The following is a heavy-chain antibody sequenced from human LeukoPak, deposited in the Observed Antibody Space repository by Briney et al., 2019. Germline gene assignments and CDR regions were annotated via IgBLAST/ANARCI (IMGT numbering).Heavy chain of an antibody. J-gene: IGHJ4*02. CDR1: GGSISGYY. Sequence: SETLSLTCDVSGGSISGYYWSWSRQPPGRGVEWIGNLFHTRGAWYKSSLKSRVTTSVDTSKNEFSLKLNSVTAADTAVYYCASAFPYGDYEDYRGQGTLVTVSS. CDR3: ASAFPYGDYEDY. V-gene: IGHV4-59*01. D-gene: IGHD4-17*01. CDR2: LFHTRGA.